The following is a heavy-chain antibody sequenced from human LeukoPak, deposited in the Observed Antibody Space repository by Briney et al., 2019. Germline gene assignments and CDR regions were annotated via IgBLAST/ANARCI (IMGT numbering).Heavy chain of an antibody. Sequence: GRSLRLSCAASGFTFHDYAMHWVRQAPGKGLEWISSISWNSGSMGYADSVKGRFTISRDNSKNTLYLQMNSLRSEDTAVYYCARDLVSSGWYSNYPDYWGQGTLVTVSS. CDR1: GFTFHDYA. CDR2: ISWNSGSM. J-gene: IGHJ4*02. V-gene: IGHV3-9*01. D-gene: IGHD6-19*01. CDR3: ARDLVSSGWYSNYPDY.